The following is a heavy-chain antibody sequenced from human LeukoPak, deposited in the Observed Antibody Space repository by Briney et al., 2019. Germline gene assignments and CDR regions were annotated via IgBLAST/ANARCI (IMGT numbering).Heavy chain of an antibody. J-gene: IGHJ4*02. CDR2: ISSSSSYI. CDR1: GFTFSSYS. V-gene: IGHV3-21*01. Sequence: GGSQRLSCAASGFTFSSYSMNWVRQAPGKGLEWVSSISSSSSYIYYADSVKGRFTISRDNAKNSLYLQMNSLRAEDTAVYYCARDGNMVGATTQGAFDYWGQGTLVTVSS. CDR3: ARDGNMVGATTQGAFDY. D-gene: IGHD1-26*01.